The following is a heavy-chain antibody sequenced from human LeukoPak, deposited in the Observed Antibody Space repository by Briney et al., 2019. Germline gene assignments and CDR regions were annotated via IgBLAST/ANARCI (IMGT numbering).Heavy chain of an antibody. CDR3: ARFGFGELYDAFDI. V-gene: IGHV3-21*01. J-gene: IGHJ3*02. CDR1: GFTFSSYS. CDR2: ISSSSSYI. Sequence: GGSLRLSCAASGFTFSSYSMNWVRQAPGKGLEWVSSISSSSSYIYYADSVKGQFTISRDNAKNSLYLQMNSLRAEDTAVYYCARFGFGELYDAFDIWGQGTMVTVSS. D-gene: IGHD3-10*01.